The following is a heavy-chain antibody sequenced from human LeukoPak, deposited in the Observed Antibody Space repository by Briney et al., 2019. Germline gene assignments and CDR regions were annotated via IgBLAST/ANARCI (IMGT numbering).Heavy chain of an antibody. CDR1: GFTFSSYA. Sequence: PGGSLRLSCAASGFTFSSYAMSWVRQAPGKGLEWVSAISGGGGSTYYADSVKGRFTISRDNSKNTLYLQMNSLRAEDTAVYYCAKQPSSIAAWGPAFDIWGQGTMVTVSS. J-gene: IGHJ3*02. CDR3: AKQPSSIAAWGPAFDI. CDR2: ISGGGGST. D-gene: IGHD6-6*01. V-gene: IGHV3-23*01.